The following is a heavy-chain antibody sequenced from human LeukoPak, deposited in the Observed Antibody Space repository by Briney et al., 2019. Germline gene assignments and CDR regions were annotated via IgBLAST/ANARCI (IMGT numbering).Heavy chain of an antibody. V-gene: IGHV3-7*03. Sequence: GGSLRLSCSASGFTVSSSNMNWVRQAPGKGLEWVAKIKEGGSEKHYADSVMGRFTISRDNAEDSLFLQMDSLRVEDTAVYYCARWLYSSGWSLDPWGQGTLVTVSS. CDR3: ARWLYSSGWSLDP. CDR2: IKEGGSEK. J-gene: IGHJ4*02. D-gene: IGHD6-19*01. CDR1: GFTVSSSN.